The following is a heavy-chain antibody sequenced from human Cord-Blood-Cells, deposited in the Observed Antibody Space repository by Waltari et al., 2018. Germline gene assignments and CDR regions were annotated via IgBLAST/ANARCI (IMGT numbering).Heavy chain of an antibody. Sequence: QVQLQQWGAGLLKPSETLSLTCAVYGGSFSGYYWSWIRQPPGKGLEWIVEINHSESTNYNPSLRRRVTISVDTSKNQFSLKLSSVTAADTAVYYCARGSHELQLDYWGQGTLVTVSS. CDR2: INHSEST. CDR1: GGSFSGYY. J-gene: IGHJ4*02. CDR3: ARGSHELQLDY. D-gene: IGHD1-26*01. V-gene: IGHV4-34*01.